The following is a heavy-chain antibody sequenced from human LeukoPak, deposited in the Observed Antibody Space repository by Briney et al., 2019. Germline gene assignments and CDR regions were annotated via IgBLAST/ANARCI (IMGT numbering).Heavy chain of an antibody. CDR3: ARDGGTGTFDY. CDR1: GGSISSYY. V-gene: IGHV4-59*01. J-gene: IGHJ4*02. D-gene: IGHD1/OR15-1a*01. Sequence: SETLSLTCTVSGGSISSYYWSWIRQPPGKGLEWIGYIYYGGSTNYNPSLKSRVTISVDTSKNQFSLKLSSVTAADTAVYYCARDGGTGTFDYWGQGTLVTVSS. CDR2: IYYGGST.